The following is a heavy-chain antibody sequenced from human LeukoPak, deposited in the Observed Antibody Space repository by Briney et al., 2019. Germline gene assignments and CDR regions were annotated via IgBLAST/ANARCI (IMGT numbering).Heavy chain of an antibody. J-gene: IGHJ6*01. Sequence: GAPVKVSCKASGYTFISYGISWVRQAPGQGLEWLGWISTYNGNTNYAQKFRGRVSMTTDTSTRTVYLDLRSLRSDDTAVYYCARDTLFDMTRLTYHYSDGMDVWGQGTTVTVSS. CDR3: ARDTLFDMTRLTYHYSDGMDV. D-gene: IGHD2-21*01. CDR2: ISTYNGNT. CDR1: GYTFISYG. V-gene: IGHV1-18*01.